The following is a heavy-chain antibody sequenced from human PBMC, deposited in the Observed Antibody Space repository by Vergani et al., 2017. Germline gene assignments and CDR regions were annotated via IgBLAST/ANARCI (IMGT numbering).Heavy chain of an antibody. Sequence: QVQLQQWGAGLLKPSETLSLTCAVYGGSFSGYYWSWIRQPPGKGLEWSGEINHSGSTNYNPSLKSRVTISVDTSKNQFSLKLSSVTAADTAVYYCARGPRIAAAGAYYYYCMDVWGKGTTVTVSS. CDR3: ARGPRIAAAGAYYYYCMDV. CDR2: INHSGST. V-gene: IGHV4-34*01. J-gene: IGHJ6*03. CDR1: GGSFSGYY. D-gene: IGHD6-13*01.